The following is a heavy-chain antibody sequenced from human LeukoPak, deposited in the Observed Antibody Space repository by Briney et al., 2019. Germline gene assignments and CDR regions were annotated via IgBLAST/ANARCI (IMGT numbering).Heavy chain of an antibody. Sequence: SETLSLTCTVSGGSISTYSWSWIRQPPGKGLEWIGYIYYSGTPNYNSSLKSRVTISVDTSRNQFSLKLTSVTAADTAVYYCARGPGGNYYLNYFDYWGQGALVTVSS. CDR3: ARGPGGNYYLNYFDY. CDR1: GGSISTYS. J-gene: IGHJ4*02. V-gene: IGHV4-59*13. CDR2: IYYSGTP. D-gene: IGHD1-26*01.